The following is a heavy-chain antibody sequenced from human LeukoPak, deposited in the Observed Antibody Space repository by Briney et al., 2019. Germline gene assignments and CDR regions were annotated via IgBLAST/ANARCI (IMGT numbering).Heavy chain of an antibody. V-gene: IGHV3-23*01. Sequence: SVKGRFTISRDNSKNTLYLQMNSLRAEDTAVYYCVNRGGATYWGQGTLVTVSS. J-gene: IGHJ4*02. CDR3: VNRGGATY. D-gene: IGHD1-26*01.